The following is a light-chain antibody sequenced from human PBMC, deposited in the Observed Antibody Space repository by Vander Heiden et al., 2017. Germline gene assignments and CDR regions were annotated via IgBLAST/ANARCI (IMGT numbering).Light chain of an antibody. Sequence: DIVMTQSPLSLPVTPGEPASIPCRSSQSLPHSNGYNYLDWYLQKPGQSPQLLIYLGSDRASGVPGRFSGSGSGTDFTLKISRVEAEDVGVYYCVQALQTPRTFGQGTQVEIK. CDR2: LGS. J-gene: IGKJ1*01. CDR1: QSLPHSNGYNY. V-gene: IGKV2-28*01. CDR3: VQALQTPRT.